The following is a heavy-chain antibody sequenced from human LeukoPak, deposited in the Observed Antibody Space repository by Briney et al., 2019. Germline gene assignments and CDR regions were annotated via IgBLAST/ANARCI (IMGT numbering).Heavy chain of an antibody. Sequence: GGSLRLSCAASGFTFSSYAMHWVRQAPGKGLEWVAVISYDGTSKYYADSVKGRFTFSRDNSKSTLYLQLNSLRAEDTAVYYCAKDANPTYIIAAAGPGYFEYWGQGTQVTVSS. V-gene: IGHV3-30-3*01. J-gene: IGHJ4*02. D-gene: IGHD6-13*01. CDR1: GFTFSSYA. CDR3: AKDANPTYIIAAAGPGYFEY. CDR2: ISYDGTSK.